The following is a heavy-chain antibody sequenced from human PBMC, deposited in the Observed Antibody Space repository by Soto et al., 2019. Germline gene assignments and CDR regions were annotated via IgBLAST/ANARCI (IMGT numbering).Heavy chain of an antibody. CDR1: AGSISTINYY. Sequence: QVQLQESGPGLVRPSQTLSLTCTVSAGSISTINYYWSWIRQHPEKGLEWIGYISYSGSTFSHSSLKRRVTISLDTSKKQFSLPLTSVTAADTAVYYCARSAQWDGFDPWGQGTMVTVSS. J-gene: IGHJ3*01. CDR2: ISYSGST. D-gene: IGHD2-8*01. V-gene: IGHV4-31*03. CDR3: ARSAQWDGFDP.